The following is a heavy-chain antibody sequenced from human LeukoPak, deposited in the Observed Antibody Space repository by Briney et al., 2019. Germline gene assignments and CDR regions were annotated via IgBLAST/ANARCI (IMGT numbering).Heavy chain of an antibody. J-gene: IGHJ4*02. CDR1: GGSFSGYY. Sequence: PSETLSLTCAVYGGSFSGYYRSWIRQLPGKGLEWIGEISHNGKSNYNPSPKSRVTISVDTSRNQFSLRLTSVTAADTGVYYCVLGRWEPTGSYWGQGTLVTISS. CDR3: VLGRWEPTGSY. CDR2: ISHNGKS. V-gene: IGHV4-34*01. D-gene: IGHD1-26*01.